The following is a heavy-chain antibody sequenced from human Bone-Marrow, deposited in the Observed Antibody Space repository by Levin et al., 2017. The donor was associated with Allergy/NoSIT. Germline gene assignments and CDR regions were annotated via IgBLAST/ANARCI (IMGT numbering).Heavy chain of an antibody. CDR2: IYDGGKA. CDR1: GDSINHYY. CDR3: ARAHSDPQSKKWSMLGD. J-gene: IGHJ4*02. D-gene: IGHD2-15*01. Sequence: SETLSLTCSVSGDSINHYYWNWIRQPAGKGLEWIGRIYDGGKATYNLYLKSRVTMSVDTSKNQFSLRLTSVTAADTAVYFCARAHSDPQSKKWSMLGDWGRGILVTVSS. V-gene: IGHV4-4*07.